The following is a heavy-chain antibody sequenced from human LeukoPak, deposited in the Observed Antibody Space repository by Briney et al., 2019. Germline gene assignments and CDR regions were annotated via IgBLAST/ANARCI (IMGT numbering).Heavy chain of an antibody. D-gene: IGHD5-18*01. CDR3: ARDRRYTYGYYFDY. Sequence: GGSLRLSCVASGFSLSSYEMNWARQAPGKGLEWVSYISSSGSVIYYADSVKGRFTISRDNAKNSLYLQMKSLRAEDTAVYLCARDRRYTYGYYFDYWGQGTLVTVSS. J-gene: IGHJ4*02. CDR2: ISSSGSVI. CDR1: GFSLSSYE. V-gene: IGHV3-48*03.